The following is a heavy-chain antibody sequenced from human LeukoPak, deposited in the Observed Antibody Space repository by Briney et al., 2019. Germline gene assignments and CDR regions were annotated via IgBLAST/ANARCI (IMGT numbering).Heavy chain of an antibody. D-gene: IGHD1-26*01. CDR1: GGSISSYY. J-gene: IGHJ4*02. Sequence: SETLSLTCTVSGGSISSYYWSWIRQPPGKGLEWIGYIYYSGSTNYNPSLKSRVTISVDTSKNQFSLKLSSVTAADTAVYYCARAVIVGATPFDYWGQGTLVTVSS. V-gene: IGHV4-59*01. CDR2: IYYSGST. CDR3: ARAVIVGATPFDY.